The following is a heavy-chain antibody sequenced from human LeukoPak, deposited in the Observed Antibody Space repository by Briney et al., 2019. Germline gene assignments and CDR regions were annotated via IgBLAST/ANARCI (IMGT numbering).Heavy chain of an antibody. D-gene: IGHD6-13*01. CDR3: ARGIDRSSWYDYYYYMDV. V-gene: IGHV4-34*01. CDR1: GGSFSDYY. J-gene: IGHJ6*03. Sequence: PSETLSLTCAVYGGSFSDYYWSWIRQPPGKGLEWIGEINHSGSTNYNPSLKSRVTISVDTSKNQFSLKLSSVTAADTAVYYRARGIDRSSWYDYYYYMDVWGKGTTVTVSS. CDR2: INHSGST.